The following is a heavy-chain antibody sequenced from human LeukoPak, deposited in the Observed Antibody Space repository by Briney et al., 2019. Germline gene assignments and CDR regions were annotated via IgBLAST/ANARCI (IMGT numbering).Heavy chain of an antibody. J-gene: IGHJ4*02. CDR1: GFTFSDFY. V-gene: IGHV3-21*01. CDR2: ISSSSSYI. Sequence: GGSLRLSCVASGFTFSDFYMSWIRQAPGKGLEWVSSISSSSSYIYYADSVKGRFTISRDNAKNSLYLQMNSLRAEDTAVYYCARDPYYYGSGSSPNGYWGQGTLVTVSS. D-gene: IGHD3-10*01. CDR3: ARDPYYYGSGSSPNGY.